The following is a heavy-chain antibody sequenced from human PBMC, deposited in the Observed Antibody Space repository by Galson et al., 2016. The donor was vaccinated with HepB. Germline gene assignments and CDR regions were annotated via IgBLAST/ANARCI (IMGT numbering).Heavy chain of an antibody. V-gene: IGHV3-11*04. CDR3: ARDSVGNYYGSGSYGLYYYYGMDV. D-gene: IGHD3-10*01. J-gene: IGHJ6*02. CDR1: GFSVSGKY. CDR2: ISSTSDTI. Sequence: SLRLSCAASGFSVSGKYMSWARQAPGKGLEWVSYISSTSDTIYYADSVKGRFTISRDNAKNSLYLQMNSLRAEDTAVYYCARDSVGNYYGSGSYGLYYYYGMDVWGQGTTVTVSS.